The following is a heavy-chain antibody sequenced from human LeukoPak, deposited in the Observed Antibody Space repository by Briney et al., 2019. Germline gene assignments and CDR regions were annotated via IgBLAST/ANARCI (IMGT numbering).Heavy chain of an antibody. CDR1: GFNFSSQW. CDR2: VNQGGTQK. CDR3: AREHYFYYMDG. J-gene: IGHJ6*03. Sequence: GGSLRLSCAASGFNFSSQWMSWVRQAPGKGLEWVANVNQGGTQKYYVDSVKGRFTISRDNAENSLYLQMNSLRAEDTAVYYCAREHYFYYMDGRGKGTTVTVSS. V-gene: IGHV3-7*01.